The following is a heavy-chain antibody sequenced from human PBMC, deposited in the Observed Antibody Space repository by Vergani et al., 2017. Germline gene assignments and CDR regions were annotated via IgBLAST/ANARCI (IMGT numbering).Heavy chain of an antibody. CDR1: GGSFSGYY. D-gene: IGHD3-10*01. J-gene: IGHJ4*02. V-gene: IGHV4-34*01. Sequence: QVQLQQWGAGLLKPSETLSLSCAVYGGSFSGYYWSWIRQPPGKGLEWIGEINHSGSTNYNPSLKSRVTISVDTSKNQFSLKLSSVTAADTAVYYCARAGAPGKRLWFGGRWVDYWGQGTLVTV. CDR3: ARAGAPGKRLWFGGRWVDY. CDR2: INHSGST.